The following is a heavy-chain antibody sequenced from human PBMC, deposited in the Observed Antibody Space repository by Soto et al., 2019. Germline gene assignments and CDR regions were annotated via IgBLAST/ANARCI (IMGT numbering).Heavy chain of an antibody. V-gene: IGHV3-23*01. D-gene: IGHD1-7*01. CDR2: IRGSGGST. Sequence: EVQLLESGGGLVQPGGSLRLSCAASGFTFSSYAMSWVRQAPGKGLEWVSAIRGSGGSTYYADSVKGRFTIFRDNSKNTLYLQMNSLRAEDTAVYYCAKDAIAREELELRPFDYWGQGTLVTVSS. J-gene: IGHJ4*02. CDR3: AKDAIAREELELRPFDY. CDR1: GFTFSSYA.